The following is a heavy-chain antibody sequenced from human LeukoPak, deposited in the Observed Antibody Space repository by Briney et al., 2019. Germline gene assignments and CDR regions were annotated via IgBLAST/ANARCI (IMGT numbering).Heavy chain of an antibody. CDR1: GFTFSSYG. CDR2: ISYDGSNK. Sequence: PGGSLRLSCAASGFTFSSYGMHWVRQAPGKGLEWVAVISYDGSNKYYADSVKGRFTISRDNSKNTLYLQMNSLRAEDTAVYYCAKRLLGYADSSPIDYWGQGTLVTVSS. D-gene: IGHD4-17*01. J-gene: IGHJ4*02. CDR3: AKRLLGYADSSPIDY. V-gene: IGHV3-30*18.